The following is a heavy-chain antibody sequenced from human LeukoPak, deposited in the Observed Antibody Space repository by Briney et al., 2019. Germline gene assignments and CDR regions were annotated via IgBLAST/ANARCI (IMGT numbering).Heavy chain of an antibody. CDR1: GYTFTSYD. V-gene: IGHV1-69*13. CDR3: ARAYYGSGSYYYYYYMDV. D-gene: IGHD3-10*01. CDR2: IIPIFGTA. Sequence: SVKVSCKASGYTFTSYDINWVRQAPGQGLEWMGGIIPIFGTANYAQKFQGRVTITADESTSTAYMELSSLRSEDTAVYYCARAYYGSGSYYYYYYMDVWGKGTTVTISS. J-gene: IGHJ6*03.